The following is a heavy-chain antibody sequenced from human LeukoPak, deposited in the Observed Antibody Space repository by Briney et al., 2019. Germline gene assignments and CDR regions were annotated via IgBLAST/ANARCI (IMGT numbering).Heavy chain of an antibody. Sequence: GGSLRLSCAASGFTFDDYAMHWVRQAPGKGLEWVSGISWNSGSIGYADSVKGRFTISRDNAKNSLYLQMNSLRAEDTALYYCAKDFRLRLGELSLTAYWGQGTLVTVSS. J-gene: IGHJ4*02. D-gene: IGHD3-16*02. CDR2: ISWNSGSI. CDR1: GFTFDDYA. CDR3: AKDFRLRLGELSLTAY. V-gene: IGHV3-9*01.